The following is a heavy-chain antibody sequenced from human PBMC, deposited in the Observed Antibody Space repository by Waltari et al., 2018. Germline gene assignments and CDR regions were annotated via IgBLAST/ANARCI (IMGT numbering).Heavy chain of an antibody. D-gene: IGHD4-17*01. Sequence: EVQLVESGGGLIQPGGSLRLSCAASGFTVSGNYMSWVRQAPGKGLQGVSIIYTGDNAYYADSVKGRFTISRDNSKNTLNLQMNSLRAADTAMYYCVSRSPTVTNIEYWGQGTLVTVSS. CDR2: IYTGDNA. CDR3: VSRSPTVTNIEY. V-gene: IGHV3-53*01. CDR1: GFTVSGNY. J-gene: IGHJ4*02.